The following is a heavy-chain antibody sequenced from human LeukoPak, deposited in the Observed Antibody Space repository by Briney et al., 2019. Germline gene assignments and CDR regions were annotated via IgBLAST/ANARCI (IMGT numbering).Heavy chain of an antibody. Sequence: GGSLRLSCAASGFTFSSYAMHWVRQAPGKGLEWVAVISYDGSNKYYADSVKGRFTISRDNSKNTLYLQMNSLRAEDTAVYYCAKRAAAAAHWGQGTLVTVSS. CDR1: GFTFSSYA. V-gene: IGHV3-30*18. J-gene: IGHJ1*01. CDR3: AKRAAAAAH. CDR2: ISYDGSNK. D-gene: IGHD6-13*01.